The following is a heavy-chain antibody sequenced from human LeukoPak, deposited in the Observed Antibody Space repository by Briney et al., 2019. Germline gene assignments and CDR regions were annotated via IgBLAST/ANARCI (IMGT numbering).Heavy chain of an antibody. CDR3: ARDQGWGDWYFDL. D-gene: IGHD3-10*01. CDR2: LFYNGNT. J-gene: IGHJ2*01. Sequence: SETLSLTCTVSGGSIRSSYWSWIRQPPGKGLEWIGYLFYNGNTNSNSSLKSRVTISVDTSKNQFSLKLNSLTAADTAVYFCARDQGWGDWYFDLWGRGTLVTVSS. CDR1: GGSIRSSY. V-gene: IGHV4-59*01.